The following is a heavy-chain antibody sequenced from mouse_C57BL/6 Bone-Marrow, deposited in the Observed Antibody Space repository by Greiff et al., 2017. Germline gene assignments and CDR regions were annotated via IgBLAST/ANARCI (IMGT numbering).Heavy chain of an antibody. V-gene: IGHV1-20*01. CDR1: GYSFTGYF. Sequence: EVQLQQSGPELVKPGASVKISCKASGYSFTGYFMNWVMQSHGKSLEWIGRINPYNGDTFYNQKFKGKATLTVDKSSSTADMELRSLTSEDSAVYYCARILNYNGSSYEGYWGQGTTLTVSS. CDR2: INPYNGDT. CDR3: ARILNYNGSSYEGY. D-gene: IGHD1-1*01. J-gene: IGHJ2*01.